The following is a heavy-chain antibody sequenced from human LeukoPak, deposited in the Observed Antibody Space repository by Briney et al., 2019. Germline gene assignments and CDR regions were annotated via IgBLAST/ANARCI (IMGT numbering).Heavy chain of an antibody. CDR3: AFASGSSGGY. Sequence: GGSLRLSCTASGFTVTSNYMNWVRQAPGKGLEWVSVIYSGGTTYYADSVKGRFTISRDNSKNTVYLQMNSLRAEDTAVYYCAFASGSSGGYWGQGTLVTVSS. V-gene: IGHV3-66*01. CDR1: GFTVTSNY. J-gene: IGHJ4*02. D-gene: IGHD3-10*01. CDR2: IYSGGTT.